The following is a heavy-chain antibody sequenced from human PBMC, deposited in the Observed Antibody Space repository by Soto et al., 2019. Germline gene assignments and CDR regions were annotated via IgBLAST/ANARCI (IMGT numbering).Heavy chain of an antibody. CDR1: GFTVSTYG. Sequence: QVQLVESGGGVVQPGRSLRLSCAVSGFTVSTYGMHWVRQAPGKGLEWVAVISRDGGTKYYADSVKGRFTISRANSRNILFLEMNSLRGDDMAFYYCTGEVASGYWGQGTLVTVSS. D-gene: IGHD2-8*02. CDR2: ISRDGGTK. J-gene: IGHJ4*02. V-gene: IGHV3-30*03. CDR3: TGEVASGY.